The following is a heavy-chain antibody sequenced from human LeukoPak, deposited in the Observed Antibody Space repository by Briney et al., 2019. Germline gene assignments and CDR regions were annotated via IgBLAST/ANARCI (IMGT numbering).Heavy chain of an antibody. CDR1: GFTFSSYV. Sequence: PGGSPRLSCAASGFTFSSYVMSWVRQAPGKGLEWVSGISGSGGRTYYADSVKGRFTISRDNSKNTLYLQMNSLRAEDTAVYYCAKVTFEGVDPWGQGTLVTVSS. D-gene: IGHD2/OR15-2a*01. CDR2: ISGSGGRT. V-gene: IGHV3-23*01. J-gene: IGHJ5*02. CDR3: AKVTFEGVDP.